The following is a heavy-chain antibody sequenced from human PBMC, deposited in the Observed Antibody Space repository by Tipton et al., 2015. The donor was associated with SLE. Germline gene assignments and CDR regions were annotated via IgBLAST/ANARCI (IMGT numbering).Heavy chain of an antibody. J-gene: IGHJ6*03. V-gene: IGHV3-7*03. CDR2: IKQDGSEK. CDR3: ARDRGSYFYYMDV. CDR1: GFTFGSYW. D-gene: IGHD1-26*01. Sequence: SLRLSCAASGFTFGSYWMSWVRQAPGKGLEWVANIKQDGSEKYYVDSVKGRFTISRDNAKNSLYLQMNSLRAEDTAVYYCARDRGSYFYYMDVWGKGTTVTVSS.